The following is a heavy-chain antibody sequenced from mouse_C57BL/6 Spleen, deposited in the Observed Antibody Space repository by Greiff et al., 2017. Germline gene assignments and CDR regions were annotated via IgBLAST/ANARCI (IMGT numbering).Heavy chain of an antibody. CDR1: GYTFTTYP. D-gene: IGHD4-1*01. Sequence: QVQLQPSWAELVKPGASVKMSCKASGYTFTTYPIEWMKQNHGKSLAWIGNFHPYNDDTKYNEKFKGKATLTVEKSSSTVYLELSRLTSDDSAVYYCARGVTGRGYYAMDYWGQGTSVTVSS. CDR2: FHPYNDDT. J-gene: IGHJ4*01. V-gene: IGHV1-47*01. CDR3: ARGVTGRGYYAMDY.